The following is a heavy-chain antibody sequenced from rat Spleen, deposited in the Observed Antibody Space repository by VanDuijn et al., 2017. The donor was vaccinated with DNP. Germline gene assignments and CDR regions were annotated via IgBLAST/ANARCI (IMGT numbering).Heavy chain of an antibody. CDR2: ISYEGSST. CDR3: AGRPPPTRGPFDY. D-gene: IGHD1-4*01. Sequence: EVQLVESGGGLVQPGRSLKLSCAASGFTFSDYYMAWVRQAPKKGLEWVASISYEGSSTYYGDSVKGRFIISRNNARSTLYLQMDSLRSDDTATYYCAGRPPPTRGPFDYWGQGIMVTVSS. CDR1: GFTFSDYY. V-gene: IGHV5-22*01. J-gene: IGHJ2*01.